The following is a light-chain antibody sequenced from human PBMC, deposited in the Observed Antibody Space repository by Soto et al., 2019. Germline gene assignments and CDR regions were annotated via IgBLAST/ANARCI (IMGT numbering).Light chain of an antibody. V-gene: IGKV3-20*01. Sequence: EIVLTQSPGTLSLSPGERATLSCRASQSVGSSYLAWYQQKPGQAPRLLIYSASSRATGIPERFSGSGSGTDFTLTISRLEPEDFAVYYCQQYVGSRRYTFGPGTKLEIK. CDR2: SAS. CDR1: QSVGSSY. CDR3: QQYVGSRRYT. J-gene: IGKJ2*01.